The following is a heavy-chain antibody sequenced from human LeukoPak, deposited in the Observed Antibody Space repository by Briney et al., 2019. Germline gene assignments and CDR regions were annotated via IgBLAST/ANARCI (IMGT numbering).Heavy chain of an antibody. CDR2: ISYDGSNK. CDR1: GFTFSSYA. J-gene: IGHJ4*02. D-gene: IGHD3-10*01. CDR3: ARGTTMVRGRNLDY. V-gene: IGHV3-30-3*01. Sequence: GRSLRLSCAASGFTFSSYAMHWVRQAPGKGLEWVAVISYDGSNKYYADSVKGRFTISRDNSKNTLYLQMNSLRAEDTAVYYCARGTTMVRGRNLDYWGQGTLVTVSS.